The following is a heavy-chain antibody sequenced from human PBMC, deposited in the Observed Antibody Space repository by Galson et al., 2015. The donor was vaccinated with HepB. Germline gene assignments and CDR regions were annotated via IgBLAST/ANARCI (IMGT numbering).Heavy chain of an antibody. J-gene: IGHJ4*02. Sequence: SVKVSCKASDYTFTSYAINWVRQAPGQGLEWMGWISTYNDDTNFAQKLQGRVTMTTDTSTSTAYMELRSLRSDDTAVYYCARVGTMVAASFDYWGQGTRVTVSS. D-gene: IGHD2-15*01. CDR3: ARVGTMVAASFDY. CDR2: ISTYNDDT. CDR1: DYTFTSYA. V-gene: IGHV1-18*01.